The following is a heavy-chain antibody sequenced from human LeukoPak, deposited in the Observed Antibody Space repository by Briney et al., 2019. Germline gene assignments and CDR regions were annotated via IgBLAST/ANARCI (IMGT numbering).Heavy chain of an antibody. V-gene: IGHV3-23*01. CDR2: ISSSGGST. Sequence: GGPLRLSRAASGFTFSSYAVSWVRQAPGKGLEWVSIISSSGGSTHYADSVKGRFTISRDNSKNRLYLQMDSLRAEDTAVYYCAKDRVPPYGDSDYWGQGTLVTVSS. CDR1: GFTFSSYA. CDR3: AKDRVPPYGDSDY. D-gene: IGHD4-17*01. J-gene: IGHJ4*02.